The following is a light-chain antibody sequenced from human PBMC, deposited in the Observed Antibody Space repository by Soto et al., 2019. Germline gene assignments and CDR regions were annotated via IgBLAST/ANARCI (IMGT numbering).Light chain of an antibody. Sequence: SYELTQPPSVSVAPGQTARITCGGTNIGSKSVHWYQQNPRQAPVLVVYDDSDRPSGTPERFSGSNSGNTATLTISRVEAGDEDDYYCQGWDSSSYPYYVFGTGTKLTVL. V-gene: IGLV3-21*02. CDR3: QGWDSSSYPYYV. CDR1: NIGSKS. CDR2: DDS. J-gene: IGLJ1*01.